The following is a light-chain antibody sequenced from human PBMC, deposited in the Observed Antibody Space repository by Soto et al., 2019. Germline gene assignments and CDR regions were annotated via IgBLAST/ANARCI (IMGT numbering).Light chain of an antibody. CDR1: QSIASY. J-gene: IGKJ3*01. CDR3: QQTYATPT. CDR2: AAS. V-gene: IGKV1-39*01. Sequence: IQMTQSPSSLSASVGDRVTITCRASQSIASYVNWYQQKPGKAPKFLIFAASSLQSGVPSRFSGSGSGTDFTLTISSLQPEDFATYYCQQTYATPTFGSGTTVDF.